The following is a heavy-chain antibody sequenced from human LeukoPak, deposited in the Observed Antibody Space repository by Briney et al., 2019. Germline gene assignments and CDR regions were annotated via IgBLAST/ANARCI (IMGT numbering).Heavy chain of an antibody. D-gene: IGHD1-26*01. Sequence: PGGSLRLSCAASGFTFRNYWMTWVRQAPGKGLEWVANIKDDGRQKYYVDSVKGRFAISRDSAKNSLALQMNSLRAEDTAVYYCARDDGRGWAHWGQGTLVTVSS. CDR1: GFTFRNYW. J-gene: IGHJ4*02. V-gene: IGHV3-7*01. CDR2: IKDDGRQK. CDR3: ARDDGRGWAH.